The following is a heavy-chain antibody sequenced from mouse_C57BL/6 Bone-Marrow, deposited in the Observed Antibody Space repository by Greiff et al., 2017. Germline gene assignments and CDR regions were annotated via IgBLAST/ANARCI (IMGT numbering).Heavy chain of an antibody. J-gene: IGHJ3*01. CDR3: ANDYDGFAY. CDR1: GFTFTDYY. Sequence: DVQLQESGGGLVQPGGSLSLSCAASGFTFTDYYMSWVRQPPGKALEWLGFIRNKANGYTTEYSASVKGRFTISRDNSQSILYLQMNALRAEDSATYYCANDYDGFAYWGQGTLVTVSA. V-gene: IGHV7-3*03. D-gene: IGHD2-12*01. CDR2: IRNKANGYTT.